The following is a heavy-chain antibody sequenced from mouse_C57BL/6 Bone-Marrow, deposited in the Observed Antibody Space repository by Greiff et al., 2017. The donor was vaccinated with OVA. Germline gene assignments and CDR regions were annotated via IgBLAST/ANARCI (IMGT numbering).Heavy chain of an antibody. D-gene: IGHD2-2*01. V-gene: IGHV1-42*01. J-gene: IGHJ2*01. CDR2: INPSTGGT. CDR3: ARWLRDFDY. Sequence: EVQLQQSGPELVKPGASVKISCKASGYSFTGYYMNWVKQSPEKSLEWIGEINPSTGGTTYNQKFKAKATLTVDKSSSTAYMQLKSLTSEDSAVYYCARWLRDFDYWGQGTTLTVAS. CDR1: GYSFTGYY.